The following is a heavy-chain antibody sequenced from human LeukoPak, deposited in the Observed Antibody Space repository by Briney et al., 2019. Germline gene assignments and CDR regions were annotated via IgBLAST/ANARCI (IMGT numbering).Heavy chain of an antibody. CDR2: MNEYGSEK. J-gene: IGHJ4*02. Sequence: GGSLRLSCAASGFTFSNYWKNWVRQAPGKGLEWVANMNEYGSEKYYVDSVRGRFTISRDNAENSLFLHMNSLRVEDTAVYRCARVLYGSRVNVIDSWGPGTLVTVSS. CDR3: ARVLYGSRVNVIDS. CDR1: GFTFSNYW. D-gene: IGHD2-2*01. V-gene: IGHV3-7*01.